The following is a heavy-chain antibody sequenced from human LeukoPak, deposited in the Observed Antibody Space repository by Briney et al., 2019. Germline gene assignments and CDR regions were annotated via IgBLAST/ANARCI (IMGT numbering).Heavy chain of an antibody. CDR3: AKDLSGAGTTY. J-gene: IGHJ4*02. CDR2: IYSGGST. D-gene: IGHD1-7*01. Sequence: GSLRLSCAASGFTVSSNYMSWVRQAPGKGLEWVSVIYSGGSTYYADSVKGRFTISRDNSKNTLYLQMNSLRAEDTAVYYCAKDLSGAGTTYWGQGTLVTVSS. CDR1: GFTVSSNY. V-gene: IGHV3-53*01.